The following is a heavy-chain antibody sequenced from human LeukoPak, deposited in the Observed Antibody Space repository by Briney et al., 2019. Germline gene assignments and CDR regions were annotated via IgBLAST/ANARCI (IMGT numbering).Heavy chain of an antibody. CDR3: ATVGNDDSSGQLHN. CDR1: GYTLTELS. D-gene: IGHD3-22*01. CDR2: FDPEDGET. V-gene: IGHV1-24*01. Sequence: ASVKVSCKVSGYTLTELSMNWVRQAPGKGLEWMGGFDPEDGETIYAQKFQGRVTMTEDTSTDTAYMELSSLRSEDTAVYYCATVGNDDSSGQLHNWGQGTLVTVSS. J-gene: IGHJ4*02.